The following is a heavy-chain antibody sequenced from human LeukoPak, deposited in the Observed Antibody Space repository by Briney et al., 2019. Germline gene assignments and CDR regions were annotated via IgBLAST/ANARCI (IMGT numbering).Heavy chain of an antibody. J-gene: IGHJ6*03. CDR3: ARADSWGNYYYYMDV. V-gene: IGHV1-69*13. Sequence: GASVKVSCKASGGTFSSYAISWVRQAPGQGLEWMGGIIPIFGTANYAQKFQGRVTITADESTSTAYMELSSLRSEDTAVYYCARADSWGNYYYYMDVWGKGTTVTVSS. CDR2: IIPIFGTA. CDR1: GGTFSSYA. D-gene: IGHD3-16*01.